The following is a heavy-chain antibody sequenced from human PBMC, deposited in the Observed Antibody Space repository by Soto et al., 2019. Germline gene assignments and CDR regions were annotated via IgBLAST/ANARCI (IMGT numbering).Heavy chain of an antibody. V-gene: IGHV4-34*01. CDR3: AREGIVVVYGMDV. CDR1: GGSFSGYY. D-gene: IGHD2-2*01. J-gene: IGHJ6*02. Sequence: SETLSLTCAVYGGSFSGYYWSWIRQPPGKGLEWIGEINHSGSTNYNPSLKSRVTISVDTSKNQFSLKLSSVTAADTAVYYCAREGIVVVYGMDVSGPGTTLTV. CDR2: INHSGST.